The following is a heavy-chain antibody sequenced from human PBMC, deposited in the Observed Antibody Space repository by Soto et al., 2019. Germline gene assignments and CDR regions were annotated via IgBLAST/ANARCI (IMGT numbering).Heavy chain of an antibody. Sequence: GCLYTLVKQPPGKGLEWLGYIYYSGGTNYNPSLKSRVTISLDKSKSQFSLRLISVTAADTAVYYCTREQSDDNYFDPWGQGTLVTVSS. J-gene: IGHJ5*02. V-gene: IGHV4-61*08. D-gene: IGHD6-19*01. CDR2: IYYSGGT. CDR1: GCL. CDR3: TREQSDDNYFDP.